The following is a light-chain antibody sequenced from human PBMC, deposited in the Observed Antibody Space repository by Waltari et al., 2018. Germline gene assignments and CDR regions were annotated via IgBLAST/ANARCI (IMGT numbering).Light chain of an antibody. CDR2: DVN. Sequence: QSALTQPASGSASPGQSITISCTGTTRAIGSDNYVSWYQQHPGRAPKLRIYDVNNQPSGVSIRFSGSKSFNAASLTISGLQAEDEADYYCSSYTTNTRVFGGGTKLTV. J-gene: IGLJ2*01. CDR3: SSYTTNTRV. V-gene: IGLV2-14*03. CDR1: TRAIGSDNY.